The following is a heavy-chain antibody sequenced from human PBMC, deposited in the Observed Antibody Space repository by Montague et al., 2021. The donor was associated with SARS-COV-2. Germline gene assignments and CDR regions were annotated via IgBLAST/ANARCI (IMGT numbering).Heavy chain of an antibody. V-gene: IGHV4-39*01. Sequence: SETLSLTCSVSGASISSSDYYWGWIRPPPGKGLEWIGSIYYSGITHYDPSLKSRATLSVDTSKNPFSLWLRSVTAADTAVYYCARFPHGVRSYAFDIWGQGTMVTVSS. D-gene: IGHD4-17*01. CDR2: IYYSGIT. CDR3: ARFPHGVRSYAFDI. CDR1: GASISSSDYY. J-gene: IGHJ3*02.